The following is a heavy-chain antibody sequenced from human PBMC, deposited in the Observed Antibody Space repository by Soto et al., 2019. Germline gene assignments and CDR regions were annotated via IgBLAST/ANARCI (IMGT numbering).Heavy chain of an antibody. CDR2: ISAYNGNT. Sequence: GASVKVSCKASGYTFTSYGISWVGQAPGQGLEWMGWISAYNGNTNYAQKLQGRVTMTTDTSTSTAYMELRSLRSDDTAVYYCAREGVRDSVFYYDILTGYDNWFDPWGQGTLVTVSS. D-gene: IGHD3-9*01. V-gene: IGHV1-18*01. CDR1: GYTFTSYG. CDR3: AREGVRDSVFYYDILTGYDNWFDP. J-gene: IGHJ5*02.